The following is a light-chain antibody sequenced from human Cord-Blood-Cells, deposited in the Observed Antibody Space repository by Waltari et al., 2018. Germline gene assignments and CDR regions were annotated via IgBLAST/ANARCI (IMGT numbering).Light chain of an antibody. V-gene: IGLV2-23*01. CDR2: EGS. Sequence: QSALTQPASVSGSPGQSITISCTGTSSDVGSYNLVSWYQQHPGKAPKLMIYEGSKRPSGVSNRFSGSKSGNTASLTISGLQAEDEADYYCCSYAGSSTVVFGGGTKLTFL. J-gene: IGLJ2*01. CDR3: CSYAGSSTVV. CDR1: SSDVGSYNL.